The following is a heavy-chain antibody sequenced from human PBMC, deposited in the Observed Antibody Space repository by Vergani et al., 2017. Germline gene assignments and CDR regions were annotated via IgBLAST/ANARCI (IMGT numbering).Heavy chain of an antibody. D-gene: IGHD3-3*01. V-gene: IGHV3-53*04. Sequence: EVQLVESGGGLVQPGGSLRLSCAASGFTVSSNYMSWVRQAPGKGLEWVSVIYSGGSTYYADSVKGRITISRHNSKNTLYLQMNSLRDEDTAVYYCARIYGYYYWMDVWGQGTTVTVSS. J-gene: IGHJ6*02. CDR2: IYSGGST. CDR1: GFTVSSNY. CDR3: ARIYGYYYWMDV.